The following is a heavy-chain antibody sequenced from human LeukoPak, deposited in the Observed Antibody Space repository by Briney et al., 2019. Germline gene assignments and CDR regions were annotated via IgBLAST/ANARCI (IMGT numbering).Heavy chain of an antibody. CDR3: ARDFGYSYGFGYYYYYGMDV. CDR2: INAGNGNT. D-gene: IGHD5-18*01. V-gene: IGHV1-3*01. J-gene: IGHJ6*02. Sequence: ASVKVSCKASGYTFTSYAMHWVRQAPGQRLEWMGWINAGNGNTKYSQKFQGRVTITRDTSASTAYMELSSLRSEDTAVYYCARDFGYSYGFGYYYYYGMDVWGQGTTVTVSS. CDR1: GYTFTSYA.